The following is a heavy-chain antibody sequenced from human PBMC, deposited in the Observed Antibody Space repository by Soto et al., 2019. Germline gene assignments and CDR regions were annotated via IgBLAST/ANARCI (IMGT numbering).Heavy chain of an antibody. J-gene: IGHJ1*01. CDR2: VSPKSGNT. CDR3: ARGRTVSSIGPLLV. V-gene: IGHV1-18*01. Sequence: QIQLVQSGAEVKKPGASVKVSCKASGYNFLNFGVSWVRQAPGQGLEWMGWVSPKSGNTDCARKVQGSVTMPTDTSTTAACMELRGLRSDDTAVYYCARGRTVSSIGPLLVWGQGTLVSVSS. CDR1: GYNFLNFG. D-gene: IGHD1-1*01.